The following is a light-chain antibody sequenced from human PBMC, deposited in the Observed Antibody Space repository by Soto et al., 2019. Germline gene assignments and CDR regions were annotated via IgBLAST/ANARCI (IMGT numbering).Light chain of an antibody. J-gene: IGKJ2*01. CDR2: KAT. Sequence: DIQMTQSPSTLSASVGDGVTITCRASQSIGSWLAWYQQKPGKAPKLLIYKATNLQTGVPSRFSGSGSGTDFSLNISSLQPVDSATYYCQLYSDCQYTFGQGTKVEI. CDR3: QLYSDCQYT. V-gene: IGKV1-5*03. CDR1: QSIGSW.